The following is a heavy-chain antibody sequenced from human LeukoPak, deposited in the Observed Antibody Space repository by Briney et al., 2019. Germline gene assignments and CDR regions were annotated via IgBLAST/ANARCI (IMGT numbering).Heavy chain of an antibody. V-gene: IGHV3-11*05. CDR2: ISRSSSYT. J-gene: IGHJ5*02. CDR1: GFTFSDYY. D-gene: IGHD3-10*01. CDR3: AREGVYGSGRGWFDP. Sequence: GGSLRLSCAASGFTFSDYYMTWIRQAPGKGLEWVSYISRSSSYTEYADSVKGRFTIFRDNAKNFFYLQMNSLRADDTAVYYCAREGVYGSGRGWFDPWGQGTLVTVSS.